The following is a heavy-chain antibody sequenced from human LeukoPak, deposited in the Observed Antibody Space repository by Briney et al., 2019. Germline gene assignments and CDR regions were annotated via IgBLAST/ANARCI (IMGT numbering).Heavy chain of an antibody. D-gene: IGHD6-6*01. V-gene: IGHV3-30*18. CDR3: AKDRSQQLVRGYYYYGMDV. J-gene: IGHJ6*02. CDR2: ISYDGSNK. Sequence: GGSLRLSCAASGFTFSSYGMHWVRQAPGKGLEGVAVISYDGSNKYYEDSVKGRFTISRDNSKNTLYLQMNSLRAEDTAVYYCAKDRSQQLVRGYYYYGMDVWGQGTTVTVSS. CDR1: GFTFSSYG.